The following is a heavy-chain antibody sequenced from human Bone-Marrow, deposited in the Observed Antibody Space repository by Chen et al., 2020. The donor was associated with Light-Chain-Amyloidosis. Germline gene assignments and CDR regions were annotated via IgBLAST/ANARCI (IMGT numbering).Heavy chain of an antibody. CDR1: GGSFSGYY. D-gene: IGHD3-9*01. Sequence: QVQLQQWGAGLLKPSETLSLTCAVYGGSFSGYYWSWIRQPPGKGLEWIGEINHSGSTNYNPSLKSRVTISVDTSKNQFSLKMSSVTAADTAVYYCARGRLDILTGYSKTKTFDYWGQGTLVTVSS. CDR3: ARGRLDILTGYSKTKTFDY. CDR2: INHSGST. J-gene: IGHJ4*02. V-gene: IGHV4-34*01.